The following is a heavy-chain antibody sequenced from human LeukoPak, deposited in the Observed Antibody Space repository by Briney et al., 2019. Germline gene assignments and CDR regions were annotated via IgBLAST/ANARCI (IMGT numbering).Heavy chain of an antibody. D-gene: IGHD1-14*01. CDR1: GGSISSHY. Sequence: SETLSLTCTVSGGSISSHYWSWIRQPPGKGLEWIGYIYYSGSTNYNPSLKSRVTISVDTSKNQFSLKLSSVTAADTAVYYCARDLFVRTGDYYYYYMDVWGKGTTVTVSS. CDR2: IYYSGST. J-gene: IGHJ6*03. CDR3: ARDLFVRTGDYYYYYMDV. V-gene: IGHV4-59*11.